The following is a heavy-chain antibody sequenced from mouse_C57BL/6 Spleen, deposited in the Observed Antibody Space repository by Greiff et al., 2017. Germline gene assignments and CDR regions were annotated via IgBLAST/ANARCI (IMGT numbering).Heavy chain of an antibody. V-gene: IGHV1-55*01. J-gene: IGHJ4*01. Sequence: VQLQQPGAELVKPGASVKMSCKASGYTFTSYWITWVKQRPGQGLEWIGDIYPGSGSTNYNEKFKRKATLTVDTSSSTAYLQLSSLTSEDSAVYYCARDSHYYGSRGYAMDYWGQGASVTVSS. CDR2: IYPGSGST. CDR1: GYTFTSYW. CDR3: ARDSHYYGSRGYAMDY. D-gene: IGHD1-1*01.